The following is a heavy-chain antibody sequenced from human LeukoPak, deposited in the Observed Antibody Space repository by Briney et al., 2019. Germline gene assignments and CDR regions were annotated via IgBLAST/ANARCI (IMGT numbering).Heavy chain of an antibody. CDR2: IYYSGST. Sequence: PSETLSLTCTVSGGSISSYYWSWIRQPPGKGLEWIGYIYYSGSTNYNPSLKSRVTISVDTSKNQFSLKLSSVTAADTAVYYCARVSVDYGYFDYWGQGTLVTVSS. J-gene: IGHJ4*02. D-gene: IGHD4/OR15-4a*01. V-gene: IGHV4-59*01. CDR3: ARVSVDYGYFDY. CDR1: GGSISSYY.